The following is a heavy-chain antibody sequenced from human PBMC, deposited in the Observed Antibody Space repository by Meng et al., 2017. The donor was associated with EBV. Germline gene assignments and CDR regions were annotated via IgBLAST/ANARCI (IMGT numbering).Heavy chain of an antibody. CDR2: INPNSGGT. Sequence: QVQLRQFGAEGKKPGASVKVSCKASGYTFTGYYMHWVRQAPGQGLEWMGRINPNSGGTNYAQKFQGRVTMTRDTSISTAYMELSRLRSDDTAVYYCARVGIAVAGTGDYWGQGTLVTVSS. D-gene: IGHD6-19*01. CDR3: ARVGIAVAGTGDY. CDR1: GYTFTGYY. V-gene: IGHV1-2*06. J-gene: IGHJ4*02.